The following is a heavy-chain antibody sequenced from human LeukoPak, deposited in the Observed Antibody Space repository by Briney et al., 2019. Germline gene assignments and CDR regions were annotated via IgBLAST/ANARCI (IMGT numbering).Heavy chain of an antibody. V-gene: IGHV1-46*01. CDR3: ARVYYGSGEDAFDI. Sequence: ASVKVSCKASGYTFTSYYMHWVRQAPGQGLEWVGIINPSGDPTTYAQKFQGRVTMTSDMSTSTVYMELSSLRSDDTAVYYCARVYYGSGEDAFDIWGQGTMVTVSS. J-gene: IGHJ3*02. CDR1: GYTFTSYY. D-gene: IGHD3-10*01. CDR2: INPSGDPT.